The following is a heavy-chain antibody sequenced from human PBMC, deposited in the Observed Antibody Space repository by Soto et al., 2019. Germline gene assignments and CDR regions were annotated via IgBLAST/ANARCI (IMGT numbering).Heavy chain of an antibody. CDR1: GGTFSSYA. CDR3: ARDPNPYYYDSSRYYYLLDY. CDR2: IIPIFGTA. V-gene: IGHV1-69*01. Sequence: QVQLVQSGAEVKKPGSSVKVSCKASGGTFSSYAISWVRQAPGQGLEWMGGIIPIFGTANYAQRFQGRVTITADESTSTAYMELSSLRSEDTAVYYCARDPNPYYYDSSRYYYLLDYWRQGTLVTVSS. D-gene: IGHD3-22*01. J-gene: IGHJ4*01.